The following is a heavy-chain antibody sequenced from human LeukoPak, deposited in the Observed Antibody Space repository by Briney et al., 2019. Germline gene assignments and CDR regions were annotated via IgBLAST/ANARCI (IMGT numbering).Heavy chain of an antibody. Sequence: SETLSLTCTVSGGSISSTNYYWVWIRQPPGKGLEWIGYIYYSGTTYYNPSLKSRVTIFVDTSKNQFSLELTSVTAADTAVYYCARLPRGDNWFDPWGQGTLVTVSS. J-gene: IGHJ5*02. CDR2: IYYSGTT. D-gene: IGHD3-10*01. CDR1: GGSISSTNYY. V-gene: IGHV4-39*01. CDR3: ARLPRGDNWFDP.